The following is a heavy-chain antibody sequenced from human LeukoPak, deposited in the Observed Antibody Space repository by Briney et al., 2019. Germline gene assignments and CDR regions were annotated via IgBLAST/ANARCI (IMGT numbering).Heavy chain of an antibody. CDR2: IYYSGST. CDR1: GDSISGYY. J-gene: IGHJ5*02. CDR3: ARGGYYGSGNDFRFDP. D-gene: IGHD3-10*01. Sequence: SETLSLTCTVSGDSISGYYWSWIRQPPGKGLEWIGYIYYSGSTNYSPSLKSRVTISVETSKNQFSLKLKSVTAADTAVYYCARGGYYGSGNDFRFDPWGQGTLVTVSS. V-gene: IGHV4-59*01.